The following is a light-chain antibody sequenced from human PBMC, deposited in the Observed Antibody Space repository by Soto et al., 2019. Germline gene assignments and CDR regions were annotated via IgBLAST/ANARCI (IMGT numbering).Light chain of an antibody. CDR1: RSVSSSF. J-gene: IGKJ4*01. CDR2: GAS. CDR3: QQYGNAPLA. V-gene: IGKV3-20*01. Sequence: EIVLTQSPGTLSVSPGERASLSCRASRSVSSSFLAWYHQRAGRAPRLRIYGASSRATDIPDRFSGSGSGTDFTLTISRLEPEDFGVYYCQQYGNAPLAFGGGTRV.